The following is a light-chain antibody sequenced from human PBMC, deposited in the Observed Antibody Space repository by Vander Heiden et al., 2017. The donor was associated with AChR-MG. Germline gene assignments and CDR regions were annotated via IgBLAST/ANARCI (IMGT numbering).Light chain of an antibody. CDR2: DND. CDR1: SSNIGRNT. J-gene: IGLJ2*01. CDR3: AAWDDSLNGVV. Sequence: QSVLPQPPSTSGTPGQRVTISCSGSSSNIGRNTVTWYQQFPGTAPKLLMYDNDQRPSGVPDRFSASKSGTSASLAISGLQSEDEAVYHCAAWDDSLNGVVFGGGTTLTVL. V-gene: IGLV1-44*01.